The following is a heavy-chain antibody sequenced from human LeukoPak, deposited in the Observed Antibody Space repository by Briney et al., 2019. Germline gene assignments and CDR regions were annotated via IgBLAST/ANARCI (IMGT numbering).Heavy chain of an antibody. D-gene: IGHD3-22*01. J-gene: IGHJ3*02. CDR1: EGTFSSYA. Sequence: SVKVSCKACEGTFSSYAISWVRQAPGQGLEWMGWIIPIFGTANYAQKFQGRVTITADESTSTAYMELSSLRPEDTAVYYCARGLKSSGYYGDAFDIWGQGTMVTVSS. V-gene: IGHV1-69*01. CDR3: ARGLKSSGYYGDAFDI. CDR2: IIPIFGTA.